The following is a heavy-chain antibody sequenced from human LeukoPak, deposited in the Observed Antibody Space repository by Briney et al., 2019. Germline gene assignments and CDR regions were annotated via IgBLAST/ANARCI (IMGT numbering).Heavy chain of an antibody. Sequence: ASVKVSCKASGGTFSSYAISWVRQAPGQGLEWMGWINPNSGDTKYAQKFQGRVTMTRDTSIRTAYMELSRLRSDDTAVYYCARDKVAAAGLQADDYYYYYMDVWGKGTTVTVSS. CDR1: GGTFSSYA. D-gene: IGHD6-13*01. CDR3: ARDKVAAAGLQADDYYYYYMDV. V-gene: IGHV1-2*02. CDR2: INPNSGDT. J-gene: IGHJ6*03.